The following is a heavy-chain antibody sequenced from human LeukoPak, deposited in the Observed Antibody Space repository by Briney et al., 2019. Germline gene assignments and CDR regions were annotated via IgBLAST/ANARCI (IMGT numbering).Heavy chain of an antibody. CDR3: ARGGIQLWSNNWVDP. J-gene: IGHJ5*02. CDR1: GGSISSYY. Sequence: SETLSLTCTVSGGSISSYYWSWIRPPPGKGLEWIGYIYYSGTTNYNPSLRSRVTISVDTSKNQFSLKLSSVTAADTAVYYCARGGIQLWSNNWVDPWGQGTLVTVSS. V-gene: IGHV4-59*01. CDR2: IYYSGTT. D-gene: IGHD5-18*01.